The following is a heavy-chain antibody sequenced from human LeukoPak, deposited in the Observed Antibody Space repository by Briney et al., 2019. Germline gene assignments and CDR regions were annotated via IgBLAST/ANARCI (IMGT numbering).Heavy chain of an antibody. CDR3: TTDIVVVPAAPNLIDY. V-gene: IGHV3-15*01. CDR1: GFTFSNAW. J-gene: IGHJ4*02. Sequence: PGGSLRLSRAASGFTFSNAWMSWVRQAPGEGLEWVGRIKSKTDGGTTDYAAPVKGRFTISRDDSKNTLYLQMNSLKTEDTAVYYCTTDIVVVPAAPNLIDYWGQGTLVTVSS. CDR2: IKSKTDGGTT. D-gene: IGHD2-2*01.